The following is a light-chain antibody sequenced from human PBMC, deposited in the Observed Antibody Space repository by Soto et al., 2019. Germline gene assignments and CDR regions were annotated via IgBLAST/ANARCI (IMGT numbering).Light chain of an antibody. Sequence: AIRMTRSPSSLSASTGDRVTITCRASQGISSYLAWYQQKPGKAPKLLIYDASSLESGVPSRFSGRGSGTQFTLTISSLQPDDFATYYCPPYNSFSGTFGPGTKV. CDR3: PPYNSFSGT. CDR2: DAS. CDR1: QGISSY. V-gene: IGKV1-8*01. J-gene: IGKJ1*01.